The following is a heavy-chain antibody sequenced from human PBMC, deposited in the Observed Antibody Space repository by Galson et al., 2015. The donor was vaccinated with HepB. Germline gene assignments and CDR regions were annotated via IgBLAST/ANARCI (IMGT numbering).Heavy chain of an antibody. D-gene: IGHD3-22*01. CDR1: GYTFTGYY. J-gene: IGHJ3*02. CDR3: ARDRGYYDSSGYYNDAFDI. CDR2: INPNSGGT. V-gene: IGHV1-2*02. Sequence: SVKVSCKASGYTFTGYYMHWVRQAPGQGLEWMGWINPNSGGTNYAQKFQGRVTMTRDTSISTTYMELSRLRSDDTAVYYCARDRGYYDSSGYYNDAFDIWGQGTMVTVSS.